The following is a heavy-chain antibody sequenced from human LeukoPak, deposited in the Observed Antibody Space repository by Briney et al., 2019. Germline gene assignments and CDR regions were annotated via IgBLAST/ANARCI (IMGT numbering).Heavy chain of an antibody. J-gene: IGHJ3*02. CDR2: FDPEDGET. CDR1: GYTLTELS. D-gene: IGHD6-13*01. CDR3: AREIAAAGTTDAFDI. V-gene: IGHV1-24*01. Sequence: RASVTVSCKVSGYTLTELSMHWVRQAPGKGLEWMGGFDPEDGETIYAQKFQGRVTMTEDTSTDTAYMELNSLRAEDTAVYYCAREIAAAGTTDAFDIWGQGTMVTVSS.